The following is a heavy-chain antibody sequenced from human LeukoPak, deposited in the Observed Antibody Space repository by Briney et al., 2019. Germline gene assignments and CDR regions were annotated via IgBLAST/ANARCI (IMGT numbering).Heavy chain of an antibody. D-gene: IGHD6-13*01. CDR1: GYTFTGYY. J-gene: IGHJ2*01. CDR2: INPNSGGT. V-gene: IGHV1-2*02. Sequence: ASVKVSCKASGYTFTGYYMHWVRQAPGQGLEWMGWINPNSGGTNYAQKFQGRVTMTRDTSISTAYMELSRLRSDDTAVYCCARYTSSSSYWYFDLWGRGTLVTVSS. CDR3: ARYTSSSSYWYFDL.